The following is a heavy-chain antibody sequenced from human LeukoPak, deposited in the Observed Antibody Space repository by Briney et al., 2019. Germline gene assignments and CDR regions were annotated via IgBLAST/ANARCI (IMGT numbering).Heavy chain of an antibody. CDR2: IYYSGST. V-gene: IGHV4-59*01. CDR3: ASTTTVVTEAFVI. Sequence: SETLSLTCTVSGGSISSYYWSWIRQPPGKGLEWIGYIYYSGSTNYNPSLKSRVTISVDTSKNQFSLKLSSVTAADTAVYYCASTTTVVTEAFVIWGQGTMVTVSS. J-gene: IGHJ3*02. CDR1: GGSISSYY. D-gene: IGHD4-23*01.